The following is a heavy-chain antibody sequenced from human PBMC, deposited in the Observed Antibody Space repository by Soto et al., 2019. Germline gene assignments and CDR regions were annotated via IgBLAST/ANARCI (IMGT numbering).Heavy chain of an antibody. J-gene: IGHJ6*02. V-gene: IGHV3-30*03. CDR1: GFSFSSYG. CDR2: TTYDGGIK. Sequence: GGSLRLSCAASGFSFSSYGMEWVRLAPGKGLEWVAATTYDGGIKHYVDSVKGRFTISRDNSKNTLYLQMNCPRVEDTATYYCAGALENPYFYYGLNVWGQGTTVTVSS. D-gene: IGHD1-1*01. CDR3: AGALENPYFYYGLNV.